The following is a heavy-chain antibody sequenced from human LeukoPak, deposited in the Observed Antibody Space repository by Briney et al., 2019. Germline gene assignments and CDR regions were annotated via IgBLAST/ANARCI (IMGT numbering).Heavy chain of an antibody. CDR1: GFTFDDYA. Sequence: GRSLRLSCAASGFTFDDYAMHWVRQAPGKGLEWVSGISWNSGSIGYADSVKGRLTISRDNFKNTLHLQMNSLRAEDTALYYCAKVPYSDYGSGRPPFMDAWGQGTTVTVSS. D-gene: IGHD3-10*01. J-gene: IGHJ6*02. V-gene: IGHV3-9*01. CDR2: ISWNSGSI. CDR3: AKVPYSDYGSGRPPFMDA.